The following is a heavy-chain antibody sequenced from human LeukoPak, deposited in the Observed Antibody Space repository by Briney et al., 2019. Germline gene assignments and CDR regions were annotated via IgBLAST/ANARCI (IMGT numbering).Heavy chain of an antibody. D-gene: IGHD3-10*01. Sequence: SETLSLTCAVYGGSFSGYYWSWIRQPPGKGLERIGEINHSGSTNYNPSLKSRVTISVDTSKNQFSLKLSSVTAADTAVYYCARAGRNYYGSGSPLPYWGQGTLVTVSS. V-gene: IGHV4-34*01. CDR1: GGSFSGYY. J-gene: IGHJ4*02. CDR2: INHSGST. CDR3: ARAGRNYYGSGSPLPY.